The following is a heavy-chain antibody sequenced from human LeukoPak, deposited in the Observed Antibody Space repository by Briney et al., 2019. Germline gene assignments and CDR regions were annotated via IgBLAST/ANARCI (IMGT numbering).Heavy chain of an antibody. D-gene: IGHD3-3*01. J-gene: IGHJ4*02. CDR1: GFTFEDYA. CDR3: AKDLPQYYDFWSGYYGGFDY. Sequence: GRSLRLSCAASGFTFEDYAMHWVRQGPGKGLEWVSLISGNGNNIYYADSVKGRFTISRDNSKNSLYLQMNSLRTEDTALYYCAKDLPQYYDFWSGYYGGFDYWGQGTLVTVSS. V-gene: IGHV3-43*02. CDR2: ISGNGNNI.